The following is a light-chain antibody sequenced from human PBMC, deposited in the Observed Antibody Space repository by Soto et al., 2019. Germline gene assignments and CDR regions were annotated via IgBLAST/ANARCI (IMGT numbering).Light chain of an antibody. Sequence: QSVLTQPASVSGSPGQSITISCAGTKSDVGHYDYVSWYQQHANTAPKLMIYEVNKRPSGISNRLSGSKSGNTASLTISGLHTEDEADYYCASYTSSGTRVFGGGTKVTVL. V-gene: IGLV2-14*01. J-gene: IGLJ2*01. CDR3: ASYTSSGTRV. CDR1: KSDVGHYDY. CDR2: EVN.